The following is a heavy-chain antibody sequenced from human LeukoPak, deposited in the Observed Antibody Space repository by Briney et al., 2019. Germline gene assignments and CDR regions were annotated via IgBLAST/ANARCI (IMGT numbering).Heavy chain of an antibody. J-gene: IGHJ4*02. V-gene: IGHV1-69*13. Sequence: GASVKVSCKGSGGTFSNYAISWVRQAPGQGLEWLGGIIPIFGTANYAQKFQGRVAITADESTSTAYMELSSLRSEDTAVYYCARSYTSGWYDVKYWGQGTLVTVSS. D-gene: IGHD6-19*01. CDR1: GGTFSNYA. CDR3: ARSYTSGWYDVKY. CDR2: IIPIFGTA.